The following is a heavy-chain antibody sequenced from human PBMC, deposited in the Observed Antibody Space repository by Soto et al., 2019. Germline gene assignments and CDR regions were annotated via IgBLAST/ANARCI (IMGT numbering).Heavy chain of an antibody. CDR2: INHSGST. D-gene: IGHD3-3*01. J-gene: IGHJ4*02. Sequence: PSETLSLTCAVYGGSFSGYYCSWIRQPPGKGLEWIGEINHSGSTNYNPSLKSRVTISVDTSKNQFSLKLSSVTAADTAVYYCARGQDDFWSGYYPLDYWGQGPLVTVSS. CDR3: ARGQDDFWSGYYPLDY. CDR1: GGSFSGYY. V-gene: IGHV4-34*01.